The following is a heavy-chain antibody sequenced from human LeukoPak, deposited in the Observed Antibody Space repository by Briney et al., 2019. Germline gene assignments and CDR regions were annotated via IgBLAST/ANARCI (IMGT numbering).Heavy chain of an antibody. CDR1: GGSISSGGYY. D-gene: IGHD3-10*01. V-gene: IGHV4-31*03. J-gene: IGHJ4*02. CDR2: IYYSGST. CDR3: ARNYYYGVDY. Sequence: SETLSLTCTVSGGSISSGGYYWSWIRQHPGKGLEWIGYIYYSGSTYYNPSLKSRVTISVDTSKNQFPLKLSSVTAADTAVYYCARNYYYGVDYWGQGTLVTVSS.